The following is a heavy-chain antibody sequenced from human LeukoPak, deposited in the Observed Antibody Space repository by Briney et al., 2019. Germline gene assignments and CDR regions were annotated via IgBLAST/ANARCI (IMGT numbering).Heavy chain of an antibody. CDR3: ARMNTAMAPKFAS. V-gene: IGHV3-7*01. D-gene: IGHD5-18*01. CDR1: GITFSSNW. J-gene: IGHJ4*02. CDR2: IKQDGSEK. Sequence: GGSLRLSCAASGITFSSNWMSWVRQAPGKGLEWVANIKQDGSEKYYVDSVKGRFTISRDNANNSLYLQMNSLRAEDTAVYYCARMNTAMAPKFASWGQGSLVTVSS.